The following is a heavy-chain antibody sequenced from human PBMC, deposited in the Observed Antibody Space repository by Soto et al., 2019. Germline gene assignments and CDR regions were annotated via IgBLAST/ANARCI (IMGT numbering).Heavy chain of an antibody. J-gene: IGHJ5*02. V-gene: IGHV3-53*01. Sequence: AGGSLRLSCAISGFSVSSNYLSWVRQAPGKGLEWVSVHYSGGSTYYADSVQGRFTISRDKSNNTLYLQMRRVRAEDTAVYFCARHRHPRGTVGATSPLDPWGQGTQGTVSS. CDR3: ARHRHPRGTVGATSPLDP. CDR1: GFSVSSNY. CDR2: HYSGGST. D-gene: IGHD1-26*01.